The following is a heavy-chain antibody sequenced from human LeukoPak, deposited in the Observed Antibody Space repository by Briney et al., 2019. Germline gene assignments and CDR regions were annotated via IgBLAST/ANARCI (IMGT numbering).Heavy chain of an antibody. Sequence: TGGSLRLSCAASGFTFNSYAMHWARQAPGKGLEWVSVISYDGNRKYYIDSVKGRFTISRNNAANTLDLQMRSLTTGDTAVYYCASSYGSGSYYLGYWGQGTLVTVSS. J-gene: IGHJ4*02. CDR1: GFTFNSYA. V-gene: IGHV3-30*04. CDR3: ASSYGSGSYYLGY. CDR2: ISYDGNRK. D-gene: IGHD3-10*01.